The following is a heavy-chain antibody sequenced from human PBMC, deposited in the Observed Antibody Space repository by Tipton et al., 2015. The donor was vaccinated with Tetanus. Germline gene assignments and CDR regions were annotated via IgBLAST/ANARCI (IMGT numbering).Heavy chain of an antibody. V-gene: IGHV3-15*01. D-gene: IGHD1-26*01. CDR2: IKSKTDGGTT. CDR1: GFTFSNAW. J-gene: IGHJ4*02. Sequence: SLRLSCAASGFTFSNAWMSWVRQAPGKGLEWVGRIKSKTDGGTTDYAAPVKGRFTISRDDSKNTLYLQMNSLKTEDTAVYYCIFGKNRWELPSDYWGQVTLVTVSS. CDR3: IFGKNRWELPSDY.